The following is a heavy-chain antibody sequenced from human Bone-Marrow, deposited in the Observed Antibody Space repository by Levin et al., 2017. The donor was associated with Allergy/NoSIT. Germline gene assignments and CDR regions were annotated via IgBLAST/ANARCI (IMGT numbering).Heavy chain of an antibody. V-gene: IGHV3-53*01. CDR2: IYSDGNT. D-gene: IGHD5-12*01. CDR1: GITVSTSY. CDR3: AREFNGYALY. J-gene: IGHJ4*02. Sequence: GGSLRLSCAASGITVSTSYMAWVRQDPGKGLEWVSIIYSDGNTYHADSVKGRFTISRDNSKNTVYLQMNSLRADDTAVYYCAREFNGYALYWGQGTLVTVSS.